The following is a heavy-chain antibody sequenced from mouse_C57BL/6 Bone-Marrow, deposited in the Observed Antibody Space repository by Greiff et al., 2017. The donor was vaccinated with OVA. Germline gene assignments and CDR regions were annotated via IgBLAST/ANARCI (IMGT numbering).Heavy chain of an antibody. V-gene: IGHV5-17*01. CDR1: GFTFSDYG. CDR3: ATSNWSWFAY. J-gene: IGHJ3*01. D-gene: IGHD4-1*01. Sequence: EVMLVESGGGLVKPGGSLKLSCAASGFTFSDYGMHWVRQAPEKGLEWVAYISSGSSTIYYADTVKGRFTISRDNATNTLFLQMTSLRSEDTAMYYCATSNWSWFAYWGQGTLVTVSA. CDR2: ISSGSSTI.